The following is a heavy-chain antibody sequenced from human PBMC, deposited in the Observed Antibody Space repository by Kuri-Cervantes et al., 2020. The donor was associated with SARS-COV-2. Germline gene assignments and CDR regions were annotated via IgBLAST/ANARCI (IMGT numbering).Heavy chain of an antibody. CDR3: VKDECSSTSCYTGGYYYYYYGMDV. CDR1: GFTSSSYA. CDR2: ISSNGGST. D-gene: IGHD2-2*02. V-gene: IGHV3-64D*08. J-gene: IGHJ6*02. Sequence: GGSLRLSCSASGFTSSSYAMHWVRQAPGKGLEYVSAISSNGGSTYYADSVKGRFTISRDNSKNTLYLQMSSLRAEDTAVYYCVKDECSSTSCYTGGYYYYYYGMDVWGQGTTVTVSS.